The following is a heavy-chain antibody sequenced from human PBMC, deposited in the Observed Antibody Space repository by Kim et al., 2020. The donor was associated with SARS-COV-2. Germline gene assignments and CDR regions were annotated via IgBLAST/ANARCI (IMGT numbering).Heavy chain of an antibody. CDR2: IRSNADGGTK. Sequence: GGSLRLSCTASGFTFSDYAMNWVRRAPGKGLEWVAFIRSNADGGTKEYAASVKGRFTISSDDSKSIAYLQMKSLKTEDTAEYYCTRAGPAYYDILTDAFEICGQGTNVTVSS. CDR3: TRAGPAYYDILTDAFEI. J-gene: IGHJ3*02. CDR1: GFTFSDYA. V-gene: IGHV3-49*04. D-gene: IGHD3-9*01.